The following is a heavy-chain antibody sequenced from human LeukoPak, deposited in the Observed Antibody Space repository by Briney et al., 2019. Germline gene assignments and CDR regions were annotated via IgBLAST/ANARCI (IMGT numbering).Heavy chain of an antibody. D-gene: IGHD1/OR15-1a*01. CDR1: GFTFSSYT. CDR2: ITTGGPNT. CDR3: ARAADEQRYYFDY. J-gene: IGHJ4*02. V-gene: IGHV3-23*01. Sequence: GGSLRLSCTASGFTFSSYTMSWVRQAPGKGLKWVSTITTGGPNTYYADSVKGRFTISRDNSKNTLYLQMNSLRAEDTAVYYCARAADEQRYYFDYWGQGTLVTVSS.